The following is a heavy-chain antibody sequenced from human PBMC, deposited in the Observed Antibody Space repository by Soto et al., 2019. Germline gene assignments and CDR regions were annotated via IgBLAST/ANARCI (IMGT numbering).Heavy chain of an antibody. Sequence: QVQLVESGGGVVQPGRSLRLSCAASGFTFSSYGMHWLRQAPCQGLEWVAVISYDGSNKYYADSVNGRFTISRDNSNNTLYLQMNSRRTEEKAVYYCAKENYVWGSYPIDYWGQGTLVTVSS. V-gene: IGHV3-30*18. CDR2: ISYDGSNK. D-gene: IGHD3-16*02. CDR3: AKENYVWGSYPIDY. J-gene: IGHJ4*02. CDR1: GFTFSSYG.